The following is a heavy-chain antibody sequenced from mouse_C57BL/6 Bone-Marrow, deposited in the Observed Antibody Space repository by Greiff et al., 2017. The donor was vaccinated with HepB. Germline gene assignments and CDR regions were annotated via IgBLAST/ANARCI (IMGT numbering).Heavy chain of an antibody. CDR3: ARQRWLRRLFDY. J-gene: IGHJ2*01. D-gene: IGHD2-2*01. CDR1: GFTFSSYG. V-gene: IGHV5-6*02. Sequence: EVMLVESGGDLVKPGGSLKLSCAASGFTFSSYGMSWVRQTPDKRLEWVATISSGGSYTYYPDSVKGRFTISRDNAKNTLYLQRSSLKSEDTAMYDCARQRWLRRLFDYWGQGTTLTVSA. CDR2: ISSGGSYT.